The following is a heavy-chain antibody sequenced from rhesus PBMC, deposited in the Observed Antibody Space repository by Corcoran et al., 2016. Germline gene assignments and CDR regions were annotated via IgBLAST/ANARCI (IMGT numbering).Heavy chain of an antibody. CDR1: GGSISSTY. J-gene: IGHJ5-1*01. D-gene: IGHD2-39*02. CDR2: ISGSGGCT. CDR3: ARSGWTSWDNRFDV. V-gene: IGHV4-173*01. Sequence: QLQLQESGPGLVKPSETLSPTCAVSGGSISSTYWSWLRQPPGEGVEWIGRISGSGGCTDYNPSLKSRVTISTDTSKNQFSLKVNSVTAADTAVYYCARSGWTSWDNRFDVWGAGVLVTVSS.